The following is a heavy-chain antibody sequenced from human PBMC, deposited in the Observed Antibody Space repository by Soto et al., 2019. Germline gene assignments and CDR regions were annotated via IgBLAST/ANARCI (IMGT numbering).Heavy chain of an antibody. CDR1: GFTFSDYY. CDR3: ARDRPPSTYSYGYQPSAYDY. D-gene: IGHD5-18*01. CDR2: ISSSGSTI. Sequence: PGGSLRLSCAASGFTFSDYYMSWIRQAPGKGLEWVSYISSSGSTIYYADSVKGRFTISRDNAKNSLYLQMNSLRAEDTAVYYCARDRPPSTYSYGYQPSAYDYWGQGTLVTVSS. V-gene: IGHV3-11*01. J-gene: IGHJ4*02.